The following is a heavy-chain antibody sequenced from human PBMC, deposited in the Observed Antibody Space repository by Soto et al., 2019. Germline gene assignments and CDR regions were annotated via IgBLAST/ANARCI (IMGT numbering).Heavy chain of an antibody. CDR1: GGSINSRYW. CDR3: ARDQNGSGNYYTRYFDY. V-gene: IGHV4-4*02. CDR2: IYHSGST. J-gene: IGHJ4*02. D-gene: IGHD3-10*01. Sequence: PSETLSLTCAVSGGSINSRYWWSWVRQSPGKGLEWIGEIYHSGSTNYNPSLKSRVTISVDKSKNQFSLNLSSATAADTAVYYCARDQNGSGNYYTRYFDYWGQGTLVTVSS.